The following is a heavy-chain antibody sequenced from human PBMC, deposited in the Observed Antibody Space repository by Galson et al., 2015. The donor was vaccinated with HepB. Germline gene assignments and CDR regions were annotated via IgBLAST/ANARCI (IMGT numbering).Heavy chain of an antibody. CDR3: ARAGLRFLEWLPIDY. CDR1: GFTFSSYA. CDR2: ISYDGSNK. V-gene: IGHV3-30-3*01. J-gene: IGHJ4*02. D-gene: IGHD3-3*01. Sequence: SLRLSCAASGFTFSSYAMHWVRQAPDKGLEWVAGISYDGSNKYYADSVKGRFTISRDNSKNTLYPQMNSLRAEDTAVYYCARAGLRFLEWLPIDYWGQGTLVTVSS.